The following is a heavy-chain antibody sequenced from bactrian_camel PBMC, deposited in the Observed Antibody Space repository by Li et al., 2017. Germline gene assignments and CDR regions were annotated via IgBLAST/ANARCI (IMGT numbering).Heavy chain of an antibody. D-gene: IGHD5*01. J-gene: IGHJ4*01. CDR1: GFTFSTYA. CDR2: IYSDGSLK. V-gene: IGHV3S7*01. Sequence: HVQLVESGGGSVQPGGSLRLSCAASGFTFSTYAMSWVRQAPGKGLEWVSGIYSDGSLKYYADSVKGRFTISKDNAKNSLYLQMNSLKTEDTAVYYCAAGLLADHGLGLGTQVTVS.